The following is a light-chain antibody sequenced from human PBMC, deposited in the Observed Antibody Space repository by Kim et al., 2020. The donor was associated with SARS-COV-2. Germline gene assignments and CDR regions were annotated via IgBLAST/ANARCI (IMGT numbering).Light chain of an antibody. CDR3: ALYVGSGIVV. V-gene: IGLV8-61*01. CDR2: STN. J-gene: IGLJ2*01. CDR1: SGSVSTSYY. Sequence: GGTVTLTCGLSSGSVSTSYYPSWYQQTPGQAPRTLIYSTNTRSSGVPDRFSGSILGNKAALTITGAQADDESDYYCALYVGSGIVVFGGGTKLTVL.